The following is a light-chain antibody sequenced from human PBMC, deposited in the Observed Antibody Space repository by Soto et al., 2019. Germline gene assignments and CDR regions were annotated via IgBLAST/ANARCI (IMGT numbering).Light chain of an antibody. CDR2: YDN. CDR1: SSNIGSNT. CDR3: AAWDDSLNGRV. V-gene: IGLV1-44*01. Sequence: QSVLTQPPSASGTPGQRVTISCSGSSSNIGSNTVNWYQQLPGTAPKLLIYYDNLRPSGVPDRISGSKSGTSASLAISGLQSDDEADYYCAAWDDSLNGRVLGTGTKVTVL. J-gene: IGLJ1*01.